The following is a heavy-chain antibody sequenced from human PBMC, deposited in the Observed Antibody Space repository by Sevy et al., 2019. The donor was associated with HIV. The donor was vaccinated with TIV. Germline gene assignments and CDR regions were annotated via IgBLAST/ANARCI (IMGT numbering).Heavy chain of an antibody. CDR2: IYYNGHI. D-gene: IGHD1-26*01. Sequence: SETLSLTCTVSGGSITSLYWNWIRQPPGKGLEWISNIYYNGHINYNPSLKNRLTLSLDTSKNRFSLRLSSVTAADTAMYYCAGENAWGRGYSWGQGTLVTVSS. J-gene: IGHJ4*02. CDR1: GGSITSLY. CDR3: AGENAWGRGYS. V-gene: IGHV4-59*08.